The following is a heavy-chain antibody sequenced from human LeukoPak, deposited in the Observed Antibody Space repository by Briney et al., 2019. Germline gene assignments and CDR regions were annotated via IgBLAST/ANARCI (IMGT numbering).Heavy chain of an antibody. CDR3: ARIASPGPSYYDFWSGYPRDYFDY. Sequence: ASVKVSCKASGHTFTSYGISWVRQAPGQGLEWMGWISAYNGNTNYAQKLQGRVTMTTDTSTSTAYMELRSLRSDDTAVYYCARIASPGPSYYDFWSGYPRDYFDYWGQGTLVTVSS. D-gene: IGHD3-3*01. CDR1: GHTFTSYG. CDR2: ISAYNGNT. J-gene: IGHJ4*02. V-gene: IGHV1-18*01.